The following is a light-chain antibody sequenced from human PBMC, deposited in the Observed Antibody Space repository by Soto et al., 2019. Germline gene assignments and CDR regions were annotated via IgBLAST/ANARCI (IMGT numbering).Light chain of an antibody. CDR2: DVN. V-gene: IGLV2-14*01. CDR3: CSFSTSGTHV. J-gene: IGLJ1*01. CDR1: SSDVGSYDF. Sequence: QAVLTQPASVSGSPGQSITISCTGTSSDVGSYDFVSWHQQHPGQAPKLMIYDVNNRPSGVSSRFSGSKSGNTASLTISGLQAEDEADYYCCSFSTSGTHVFGTGTKLTVL.